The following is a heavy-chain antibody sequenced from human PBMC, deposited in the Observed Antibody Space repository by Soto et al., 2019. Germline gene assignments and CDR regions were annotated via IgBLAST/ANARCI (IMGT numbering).Heavy chain of an antibody. CDR2: IHSSGGT. CDR1: LGSVNTADYF. CDR3: ASVVVGATRQSGSDH. V-gene: IGHV4-39*02. J-gene: IGHJ4*02. Sequence: NPSETLSLTCTVSLGSVNTADYFWAWIRQPPGKGLEFIGSIHSSGGTFYSPSLKSRVSISIDKSKNHFSLRLTSVTAGDTAVYFCASVVVGATRQSGSDHWGQGTLVTFSS. D-gene: IGHD2-15*01.